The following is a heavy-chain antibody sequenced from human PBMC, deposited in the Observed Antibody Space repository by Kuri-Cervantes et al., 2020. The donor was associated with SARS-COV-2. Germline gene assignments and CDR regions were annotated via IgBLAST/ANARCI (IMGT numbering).Heavy chain of an antibody. D-gene: IGHD3-22*01. CDR2: IYYSGST. Sequence: SCTVSGGSISSGDYYWSWIRQPPGKGLEWIGYIYYSGSTYYNPSLKSRVTISVDTSKNQFSLKLSSVTAADTAVYYCARDYYDSSYFDYWGQGTLVTVSS. CDR1: GGSISSGDYY. CDR3: ARDYYDSSYFDY. J-gene: IGHJ4*02. V-gene: IGHV4-30-4*08.